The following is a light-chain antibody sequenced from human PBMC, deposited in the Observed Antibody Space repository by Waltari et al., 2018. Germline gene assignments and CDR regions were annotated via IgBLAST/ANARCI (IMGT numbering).Light chain of an antibody. Sequence: QSALTQPRSVSGSPGQSVTISCTGTSSDVGGYNYVSWYQQHPGKAPQPMIYDVSKWPSGVPDRFSGSKSGNTASLTISGLQAEDEADYYCCSYAGSYVVFGGGTKLTVL. V-gene: IGLV2-11*01. CDR1: SSDVGGYNY. CDR3: CSYAGSYVV. CDR2: DVS. J-gene: IGLJ2*01.